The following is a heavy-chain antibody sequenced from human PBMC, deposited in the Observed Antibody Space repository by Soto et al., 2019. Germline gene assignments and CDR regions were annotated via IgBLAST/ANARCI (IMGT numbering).Heavy chain of an antibody. V-gene: IGHV1-18*01. D-gene: IGHD6-19*01. J-gene: IGHJ4*02. Sequence: GASVKVSCKASGYTFTSYGISWVRQAPGQGLEWMGWISAYNGNTNYAQKLQGRVTMTTDTSTSTAYMELRSLRSDDTAVYYCARDLLGRVAVAGTDFDYWGQGTLVTVSS. CDR3: ARDLLGRVAVAGTDFDY. CDR1: GYTFTSYG. CDR2: ISAYNGNT.